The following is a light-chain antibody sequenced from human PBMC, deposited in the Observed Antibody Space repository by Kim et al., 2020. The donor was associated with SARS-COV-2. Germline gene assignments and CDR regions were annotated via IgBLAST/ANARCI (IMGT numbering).Light chain of an antibody. V-gene: IGLV2-14*03. CDR3: SSYTTSSSAPYV. Sequence: QSALTQPASMSGSPGQSITISCTGTSSDVGGYNYVSWYQQHPDRAPKLLIYDVSNRPSGVSNRFSGSKSGNTASLTISGLQAEDEADYYCSSYTTSSSAPYVFGTGTKVTVL. CDR2: DVS. CDR1: SSDVGGYNY. J-gene: IGLJ1*01.